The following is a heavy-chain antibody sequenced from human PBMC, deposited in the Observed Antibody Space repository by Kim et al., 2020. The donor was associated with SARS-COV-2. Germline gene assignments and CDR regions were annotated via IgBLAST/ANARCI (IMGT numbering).Heavy chain of an antibody. V-gene: IGHV3-33*03. Sequence: NKEYDADSVKGRFTISKVNTRNILFLQMNSLGAEDTAVYYCAGYVYSLDPWGRGTLVTVST. CDR3: AGYVYSLDP. J-gene: IGHJ2*01. D-gene: IGHD3-10*02. CDR2: NKE.